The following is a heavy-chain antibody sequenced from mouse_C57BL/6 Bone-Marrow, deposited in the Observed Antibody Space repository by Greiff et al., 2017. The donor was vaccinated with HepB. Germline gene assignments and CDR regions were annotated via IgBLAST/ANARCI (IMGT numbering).Heavy chain of an antibody. D-gene: IGHD3-2*02. Sequence: VQLQQPGTELVKPEASVKLSCKASGYTFTSYWMHWVKQRPGRGLEWIGRIDPNSGGTKYNEKFKSKATLTGDKPSSTAYMQLSSLTSEDSAVYYCARDSSGYVVYAMDYWGQGTSVTVSS. CDR2: IDPNSGGT. CDR3: ARDSSGYVVYAMDY. CDR1: GYTFTSYW. V-gene: IGHV1-72*01. J-gene: IGHJ4*01.